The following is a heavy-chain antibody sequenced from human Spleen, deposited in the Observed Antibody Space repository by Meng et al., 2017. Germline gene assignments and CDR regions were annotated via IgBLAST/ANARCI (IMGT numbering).Heavy chain of an antibody. CDR1: GGTFSSYA. CDR3: VRDENISLGKLFGDY. D-gene: IGHD2-21*01. J-gene: IGHJ4*02. CDR2: IIPNSGDT. V-gene: IGHV1-2*06. Sequence: QRVQSGAGVKKPGSSVKVSVNASGGTFSSYAISWVRQAPGQGLEWMGHIIPNSGDTLYAPKFQGRVSMTADTSIGTAYVELSGLRSDDTAIYYCVRDENISLGKLFGDYWGQGTLVTVSS.